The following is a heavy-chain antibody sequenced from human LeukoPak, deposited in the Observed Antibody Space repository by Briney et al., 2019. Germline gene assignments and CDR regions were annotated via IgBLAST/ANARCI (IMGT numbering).Heavy chain of an antibody. CDR3: ARSTELSDPYFYYGMDV. D-gene: IGHD1-26*01. J-gene: IGHJ6*02. CDR2: ISSASGTI. Sequence: GGSLRLSCAASGFSFRSFEMSWVRQAPGKGLECIAYISSASGTIYQADSVKGRFTISRDNANNSLYLQMNSLRAEDTAIYYCARSTELSDPYFYYGMDVWGQGTTVTVSS. V-gene: IGHV3-48*03. CDR1: GFSFRSFE.